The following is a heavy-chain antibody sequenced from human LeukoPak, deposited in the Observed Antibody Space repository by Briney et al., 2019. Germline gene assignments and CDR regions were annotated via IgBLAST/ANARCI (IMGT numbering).Heavy chain of an antibody. CDR2: ISGSGGST. D-gene: IGHD3-10*01. Sequence: SGGSLRLSCAASGFNFSSYAMSWFRQAPGKGLDGVSAISGSGGSTHYADSVKGRFTISRDNSKNTLYLQMNSLRAEDTAVYYCAKELWFGESHIDNAFDIWGQGTMVTVSS. V-gene: IGHV3-23*01. CDR3: AKELWFGESHIDNAFDI. CDR1: GFNFSSYA. J-gene: IGHJ3*02.